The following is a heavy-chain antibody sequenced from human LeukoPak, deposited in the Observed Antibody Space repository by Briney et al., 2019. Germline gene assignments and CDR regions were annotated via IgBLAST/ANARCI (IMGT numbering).Heavy chain of an antibody. Sequence: SETLSVPCTVPGGSISSYYWSWIRQPAGKGLEWIGRIYTSGSTNYNPSLKSRVTISVDKSKNQFSLKLSSVTAADTAVYYCARDLAYCGGDCPFNWFVPWGQGTLVTVSS. CDR2: IYTSGST. CDR1: GGSISSYY. J-gene: IGHJ5*02. CDR3: ARDLAYCGGDCPFNWFVP. V-gene: IGHV4-4*07. D-gene: IGHD2-21*02.